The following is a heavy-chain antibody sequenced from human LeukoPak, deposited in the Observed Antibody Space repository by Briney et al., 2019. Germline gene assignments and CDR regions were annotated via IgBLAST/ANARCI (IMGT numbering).Heavy chain of an antibody. CDR1: GFTVSSNF. Sequence: GGSLRLSCAASGFTVSSNFMSWVRQAPRKGLEWVSVIYSGGTIYYADSVKGRFTISRDNSKNTLYLQMNSLRAEDTAVYYCARVESGYFDYWGQGTLVTVSS. CDR2: IYSGGTI. V-gene: IGHV3-66*01. D-gene: IGHD7-27*01. J-gene: IGHJ4*02. CDR3: ARVESGYFDY.